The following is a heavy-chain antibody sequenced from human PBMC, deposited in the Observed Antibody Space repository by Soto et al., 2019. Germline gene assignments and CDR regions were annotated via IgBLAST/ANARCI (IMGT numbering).Heavy chain of an antibody. CDR1: GYTFTSYA. V-gene: IGHV1-3*01. CDR3: AVMIEQWLRSFDY. D-gene: IGHD6-19*01. CDR2: INAGNGNT. J-gene: IGHJ4*02. Sequence: ASVKVSCKASGYTFTSYAMHWVRQAPGQRLGWMGWINAGNGNTKYSQKFQGRVTITRDTSASTAYIELRSLRSEDTALYYCAVMIEQWLRSFDYWGQGTLVTVSS.